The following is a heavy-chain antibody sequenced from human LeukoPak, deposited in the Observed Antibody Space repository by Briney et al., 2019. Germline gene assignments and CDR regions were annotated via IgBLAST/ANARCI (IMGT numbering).Heavy chain of an antibody. D-gene: IGHD4/OR15-4a*01. Sequence: GGSLRLSCTVSGFTVSSNSMSWVRQPQGRGLEWVSFIYRDNTHYSDSVKGRFTISRDNSKNTLYLQMNSLRAEDTAVYYCARRAGAYSHPYDYWGQGTLVTVSS. CDR1: GFTVSSNS. CDR3: ARRAGAYSHPYDY. J-gene: IGHJ4*02. V-gene: IGHV3-53*01. CDR2: IYRDNT.